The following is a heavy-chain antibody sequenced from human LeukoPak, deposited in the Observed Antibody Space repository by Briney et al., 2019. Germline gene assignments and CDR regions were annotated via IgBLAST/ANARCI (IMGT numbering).Heavy chain of an antibody. V-gene: IGHV3-21*01. D-gene: IGHD2-15*01. Sequence: AGSLRLSCAASGFTFSSYSMNWVRQAPGKGLEWVSSISSSSSYIYYAGSVKGRFSISRDNAKNSLYLQMNSLRAVDTAVYYCARICGSSGGSCYSAGFDYWGQGTLVTVSS. J-gene: IGHJ4*02. CDR3: ARICGSSGGSCYSAGFDY. CDR2: ISSSSSYI. CDR1: GFTFSSYS.